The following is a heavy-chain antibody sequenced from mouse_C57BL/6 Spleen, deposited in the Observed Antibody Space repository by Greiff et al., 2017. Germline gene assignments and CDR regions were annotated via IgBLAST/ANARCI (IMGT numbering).Heavy chain of an antibody. CDR3: ARSAAPPHWYFDV. J-gene: IGHJ1*03. CDR1: GYTFTSYW. V-gene: IGHV1-53*01. Sequence: VQLQQPVTELVKPGASVKLSCKASGYTFTSYWLHWVKQRPGQGLEWIGNINPSNGGTNYNEKFKSKATLTVDKSSSTAYMQLSSLTSEDSAVYYCARSAAPPHWYFDVWGTGTTVTVSS. CDR2: INPSNGGT. D-gene: IGHD3-1*01.